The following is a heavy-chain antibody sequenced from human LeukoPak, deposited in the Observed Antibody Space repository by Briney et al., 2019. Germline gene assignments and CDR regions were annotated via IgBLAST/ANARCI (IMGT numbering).Heavy chain of an antibody. Sequence: SVKVSCKASGGTFSSYAISWVRQAPGQGLEWMGGIIPIFGTANYAQKFQGRVRITADESTSTAYMELSSLRSEDTAVYYCASGREYSSSFHFIYWGQGTLVTVSS. J-gene: IGHJ4*02. V-gene: IGHV1-69*13. CDR3: ASGREYSSSFHFIY. D-gene: IGHD6-6*01. CDR2: IIPIFGTA. CDR1: GGTFSSYA.